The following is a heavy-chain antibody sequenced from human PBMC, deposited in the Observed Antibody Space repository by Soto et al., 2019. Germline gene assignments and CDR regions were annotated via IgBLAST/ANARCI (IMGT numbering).Heavy chain of an antibody. Sequence: SVKVSCTASGGTFSSYAISWVRQAPGQGLEWMGGIIPIFGTANYAQKFQGRVTITADESTSTAYMELSSLRSEDTAVYYCARDPGDGYNYGFDYFDYWGQGTLVTVSS. J-gene: IGHJ4*02. CDR3: ARDPGDGYNYGFDYFDY. D-gene: IGHD5-12*01. CDR1: GGTFSSYA. CDR2: IIPIFGTA. V-gene: IGHV1-69*13.